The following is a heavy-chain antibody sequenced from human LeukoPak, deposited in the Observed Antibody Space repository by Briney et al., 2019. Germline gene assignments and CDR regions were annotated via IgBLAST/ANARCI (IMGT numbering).Heavy chain of an antibody. CDR3: ARSEFSFGDPVDY. Sequence: ASVKVSFTASGYTFTDYYMHWVRQGPGQGLECMGWINPNSGGTNFAQKFQGRVTMTRDTSISTVYMELCRVRSDDTAMYYCARSEFSFGDPVDYWGRGTLVGVSS. V-gene: IGHV1-2*02. CDR1: GYTFTDYY. CDR2: INPNSGGT. D-gene: IGHD5-18*01. J-gene: IGHJ4*02.